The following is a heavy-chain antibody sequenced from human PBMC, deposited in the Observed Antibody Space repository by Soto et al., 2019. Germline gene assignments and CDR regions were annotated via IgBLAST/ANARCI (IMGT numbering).Heavy chain of an antibody. CDR1: GGSISSSSYY. D-gene: IGHD6-6*01. V-gene: IGHV4-39*01. J-gene: IGHJ4*02. CDR2: IYYSGST. Sequence: QLQLQESGPGLVKPSETLSLTCTVSGGSISSSSYYWGWIRQPPGKGLEWIGSIYYSGSTHYNPSLKSRVSISVDTSRNQFSLKLSSVTAADTAVYYCARQAGSSPVPQENFDYWGQGTLVTVSS. CDR3: ARQAGSSPVPQENFDY.